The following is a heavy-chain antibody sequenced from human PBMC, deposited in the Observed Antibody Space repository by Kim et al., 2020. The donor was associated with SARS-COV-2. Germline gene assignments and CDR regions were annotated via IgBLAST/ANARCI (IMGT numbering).Heavy chain of an antibody. J-gene: IGHJ6*02. D-gene: IGHD1-7*01. CDR3: ARVKNYGAYYYYYYGMDV. CDR1: GGTFSSYA. Sequence: SVKVSCKASGGTFSSYAISWVRQAPGQGLEWMGGIIPIFGTANYAQKFQGRVTITADESTSTAYMELSSLRSEDTAVYYCARVKNYGAYYYYYYGMDVWGQGTTVTVSS. V-gene: IGHV1-69*13. CDR2: IIPIFGTA.